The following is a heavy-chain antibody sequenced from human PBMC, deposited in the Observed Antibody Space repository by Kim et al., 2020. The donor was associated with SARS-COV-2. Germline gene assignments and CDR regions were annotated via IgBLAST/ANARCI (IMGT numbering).Heavy chain of an antibody. CDR3: ARDRVGGYSSSWYSDGLDV. CDR2: FNPSGGNT. D-gene: IGHD6-13*01. J-gene: IGHJ6*02. Sequence: ASVKVSCKASGYTFTSYYMHWARQAPRQGLEWMGVFNPSGGNTTYAQRFQGRLTMTGDTSTSTVYMEMRSLRPEDTAVYYCARDRVGGYSSSWYSDGLDVWGQGTTVIVSS. V-gene: IGHV1-46*01. CDR1: GYTFTSYY.